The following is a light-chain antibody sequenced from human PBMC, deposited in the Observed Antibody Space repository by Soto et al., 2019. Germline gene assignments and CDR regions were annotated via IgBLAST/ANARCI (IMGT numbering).Light chain of an antibody. CDR2: DDN. Sequence: QSVLTQPPSVSAAPGQMVTISCAGSGSNVGNHYVSWYQQLPGTAPKLLIYDDNKRPSGIPDRFSGSKSATSATLGITGLQTGDEADYYCGAWDDGLSAYVFGPGTKVTVL. V-gene: IGLV1-51*01. J-gene: IGLJ1*01. CDR1: GSNVGNHY. CDR3: GAWDDGLSAYV.